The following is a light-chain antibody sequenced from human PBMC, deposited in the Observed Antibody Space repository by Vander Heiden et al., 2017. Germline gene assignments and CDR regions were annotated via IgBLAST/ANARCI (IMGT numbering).Light chain of an antibody. CDR3: QQGYGT. V-gene: IGKV1-39*01. CDR1: QKITTY. Sequence: DIQLTQSTSSLSASVGDRVTITCRASQKITTYLNWYQQKPGKAPKLLISAASNLQSGVPARFSGSGSGTDFILTISSLEPDDLATYYCQQGYGTFAGGTKV. CDR2: AAS. J-gene: IGKJ4*01.